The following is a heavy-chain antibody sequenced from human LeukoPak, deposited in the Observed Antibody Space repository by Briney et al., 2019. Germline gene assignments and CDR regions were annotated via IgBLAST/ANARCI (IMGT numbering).Heavy chain of an antibody. CDR3: AREAPTDDAFDI. Sequence: PSQTLSLTCTVSGGSIRSGSYYWSWIRQPAGKGLEWIGRFHTSGSTNYNPSLKSRVTISVDTSKNQFSLKLSSVTAADTAVYYCAREAPTDDAFDIWGQGTMVTVSS. J-gene: IGHJ3*02. CDR1: GGSIRSGSYY. CDR2: FHTSGST. V-gene: IGHV4-61*02. D-gene: IGHD4-17*01.